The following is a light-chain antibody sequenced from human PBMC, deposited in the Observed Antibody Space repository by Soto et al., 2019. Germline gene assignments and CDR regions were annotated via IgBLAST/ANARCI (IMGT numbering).Light chain of an antibody. Sequence: DIVMTQSPDSLAVSLGERATINCKSSQSVLYSSNNNNYLAWYQQKPGQPPKLLIYWASTRESGVPDRFSGSGSGTDCTLTISSLQAGDVAVYYCQQYYNTPWTFGQGTKVEIK. CDR3: QQYYNTPWT. V-gene: IGKV4-1*01. J-gene: IGKJ1*01. CDR1: QSVLYSSNNNNY. CDR2: WAS.